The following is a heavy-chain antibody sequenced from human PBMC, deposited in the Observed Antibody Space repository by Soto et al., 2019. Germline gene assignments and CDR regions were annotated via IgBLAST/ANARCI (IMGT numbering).Heavy chain of an antibody. CDR2: INHSGST. Sequence: SETLSLTCAVYGGSFSGYYWSWIRQPPGKGLEWIGEINHSGSTNYNPSLKSRVTISVDTSKNQFSLKLSSVTAADTAVYYCARGVKWLLLRGRYYFDDWGQGTLVTVSS. J-gene: IGHJ4*02. D-gene: IGHD3-22*01. V-gene: IGHV4-34*01. CDR1: GGSFSGYY. CDR3: ARGVKWLLLRGRYYFDD.